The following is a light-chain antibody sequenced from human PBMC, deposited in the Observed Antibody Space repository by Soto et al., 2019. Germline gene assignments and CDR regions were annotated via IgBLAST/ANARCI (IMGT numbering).Light chain of an antibody. J-gene: IGKJ1*01. CDR2: GAS. CDR1: QSVSSN. CDR3: QQYNNWPSWT. Sequence: EIVMTQSPATLSVSPGERSTLSCRSSQSVSSNLAWYHQKPGQAPTLLIYGASPRATGIPARFSGSGSGTEFTLTISSLQSEDFAVYYCQQYNNWPSWTFGQGTKVDIK. V-gene: IGKV3-15*01.